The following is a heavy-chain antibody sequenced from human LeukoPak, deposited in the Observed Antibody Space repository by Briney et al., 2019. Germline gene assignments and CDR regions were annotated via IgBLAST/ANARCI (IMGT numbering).Heavy chain of an antibody. Sequence: GGSLRLSCAASGFSFSNYDMHWVRQASGKGLEWVAVIRYDGNSKYSADSVKGRFTISRDNSKNTLFLQMNTLRAEDTAVYYCAKGGSLGFDYWGQGTLVTVSS. J-gene: IGHJ4*02. CDR2: IRYDGNSK. D-gene: IGHD7-27*01. CDR3: AKGGSLGFDY. CDR1: GFSFSNYD. V-gene: IGHV3-30*02.